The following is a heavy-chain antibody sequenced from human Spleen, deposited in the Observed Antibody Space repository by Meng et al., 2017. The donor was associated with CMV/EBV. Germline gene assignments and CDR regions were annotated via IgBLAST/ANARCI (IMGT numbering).Heavy chain of an antibody. D-gene: IGHD6-13*01. Sequence: ASVKVSCKASRYIFIFYYVHWVRQAPGQGLEWMGWINPNSGGTNYAQKFQGRVTMTRDTSISTAYMELSRLRSDDTAVYYCARDFSSSWYDRWFDPWGQGTLVTVSS. CDR1: RYIFIFYY. CDR2: INPNSGGT. V-gene: IGHV1-2*02. J-gene: IGHJ5*02. CDR3: ARDFSSSWYDRWFDP.